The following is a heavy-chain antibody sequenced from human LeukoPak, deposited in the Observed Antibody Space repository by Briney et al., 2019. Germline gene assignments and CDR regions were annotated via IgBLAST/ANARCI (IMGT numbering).Heavy chain of an antibody. D-gene: IGHD6-13*01. CDR1: GFTFSSYA. V-gene: IGHV3-30*04. CDR2: ISYDGNNK. J-gene: IGHJ4*02. Sequence: GGSLRLSCAASGFTFSSYAMHWVRQAPGKGLEWVAVISYDGNNKYYADSVKGRFTISRDNSKNTLYLQMNRLRAEDTAVYYCARDKFYSSSYFDYWGQGTLVTVSS. CDR3: ARDKFYSSSYFDY.